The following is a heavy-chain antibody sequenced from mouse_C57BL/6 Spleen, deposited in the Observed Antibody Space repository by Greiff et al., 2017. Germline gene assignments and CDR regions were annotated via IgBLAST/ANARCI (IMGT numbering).Heavy chain of an antibody. J-gene: IGHJ2*01. CDR3: ARLAAVVSPYFDY. CDR1: GYTFPSYG. V-gene: IGHV1-81*01. Sequence: QVKLQQSGAELARPGASVKLSCKASGYTFPSYGISWVKQRPGQGLEWIGGIYPRSVNTSYNEKFKGKATLTADKSSSTAYMQLRSLTSEDSAVYFCARLAAVVSPYFDYWGKGTTLTVSS. D-gene: IGHD1-1*01. CDR2: IYPRSVNT.